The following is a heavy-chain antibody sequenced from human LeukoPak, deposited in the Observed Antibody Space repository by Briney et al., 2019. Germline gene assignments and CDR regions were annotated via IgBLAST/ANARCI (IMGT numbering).Heavy chain of an antibody. Sequence: PSETLSLTCTVSAGSISSGSYYWSWIRQPAGKGLERIGRIYTSGSTNYNPSLKSRVTISVDTSKNQFSLKRSSVTAADTAVYYWAASGLKCSGGSCYGSYYYNDVWGKGATVTVSS. CDR1: AGSISSGSYY. CDR2: IYTSGST. D-gene: IGHD2-15*01. CDR3: AASGLKCSGGSCYGSYYYNDV. V-gene: IGHV4-61*02. J-gene: IGHJ6*03.